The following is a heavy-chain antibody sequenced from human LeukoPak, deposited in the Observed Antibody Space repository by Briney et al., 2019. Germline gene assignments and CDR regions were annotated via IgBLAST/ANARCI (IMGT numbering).Heavy chain of an antibody. CDR2: IIPIFGTA. CDR3: ARDPSEYYDILTGTRITKYYFDY. V-gene: IGHV1-69*05. Sequence: SVKVSCKASGGTFSSYAISWVRQAPGQGLEWMGGIIPIFGTANYAQKFQGRVTITTDESTSTAYMELRSLRSDDTAVYYCARDPSEYYDILTGTRITKYYFDYWGQGTLVTVSS. D-gene: IGHD3-9*01. J-gene: IGHJ4*02. CDR1: GGTFSSYA.